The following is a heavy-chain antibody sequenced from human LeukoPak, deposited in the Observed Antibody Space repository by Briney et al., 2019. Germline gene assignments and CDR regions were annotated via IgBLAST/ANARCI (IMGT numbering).Heavy chain of an antibody. CDR2: ISSSSSTI. D-gene: IGHD3-3*01. CDR1: GFTFSSYS. Sequence: GGSLRLSCAASGFTFSSYSMNWVRQAPGKGLEWVSYISSSSSTIYYADSVKGRFTISRDNAKNSLYLQMNSLRAEDTAVYYCARDRDSTIFGVVILDYYYYGMDVWGQGTTVTVSS. CDR3: ARDRDSTIFGVVILDYYYYGMDV. V-gene: IGHV3-48*01. J-gene: IGHJ6*02.